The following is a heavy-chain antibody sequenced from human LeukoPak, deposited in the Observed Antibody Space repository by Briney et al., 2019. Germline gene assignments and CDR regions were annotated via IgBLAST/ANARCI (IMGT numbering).Heavy chain of an antibody. J-gene: IGHJ4*02. CDR3: AGGRQLWSHYFDY. CDR2: INHSGST. CDR1: GGSFSGYY. D-gene: IGHD5-18*01. V-gene: IGHV4-34*01. Sequence: SETLSLTCAVYGGSFSGYYWSWIRQPPGKGLEWIGEINHSGSTNYNPSLKCRVTISVDTSKNQFSLKLSSVTAADTAVYYCAGGRQLWSHYFDYWGQGTLVTVSS.